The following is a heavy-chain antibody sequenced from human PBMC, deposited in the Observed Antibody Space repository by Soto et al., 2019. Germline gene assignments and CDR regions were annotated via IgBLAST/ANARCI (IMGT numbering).Heavy chain of an antibody. D-gene: IGHD6-13*01. J-gene: IGHJ6*04. Sequence: SLRLSCAASGFTFSSYWMHWVRQAPEKGLVWVSHINSDGSSSTYADSVKGRFTISRDNAKNTLYLQMNSLRAEDTAVYYCVRSSVYSSSASGMDVWGKGTTVPVSS. CDR1: GFTFSSYW. V-gene: IGHV3-74*01. CDR3: VRSSVYSSSASGMDV. CDR2: INSDGSSS.